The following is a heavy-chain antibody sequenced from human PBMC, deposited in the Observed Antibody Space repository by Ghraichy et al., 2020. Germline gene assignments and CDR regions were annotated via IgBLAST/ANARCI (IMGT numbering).Heavy chain of an antibody. V-gene: IGHV1-69*04. D-gene: IGHD5-24*01. Sequence: SVKVSCKASGGTFSSYAISWVRQAPGQGLEWMGRIIPILGIANYAQKFQGRVTITADKSTSTAYMELSSLRSEDTAVYYCARLVEMATMKPRDYYYGMDVWGQGTTVTVSS. CDR2: IIPILGIA. CDR1: GGTFSSYA. CDR3: ARLVEMATMKPRDYYYGMDV. J-gene: IGHJ6*02.